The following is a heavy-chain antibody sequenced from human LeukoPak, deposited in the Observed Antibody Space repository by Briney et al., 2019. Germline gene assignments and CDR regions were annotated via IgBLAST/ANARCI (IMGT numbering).Heavy chain of an antibody. CDR3: ARHGSGSYLDNWFDP. J-gene: IGHJ5*02. D-gene: IGHD3-10*01. CDR1: GGSISSSSYY. CDR2: IYYSGST. Sequence: SETLSLTCTVSGGSISSSSYYWGWIRQPPGKGLEWIGSIYYSGSTYYNPSLKSRVTISVDTSKNQFSLKLSSVPAADTAVYYCARHGSGSYLDNWFDPWGQGTLVTVSS. V-gene: IGHV4-39*01.